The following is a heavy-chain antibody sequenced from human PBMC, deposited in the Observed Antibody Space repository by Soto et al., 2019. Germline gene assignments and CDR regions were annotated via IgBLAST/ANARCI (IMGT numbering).Heavy chain of an antibody. Sequence: SETLSLTCTVSGGSISSYYWSWIRQPPGKGLEWIGYIYYSGSTNYNPSLKSRVTISVDTSKNQFSLKLSSVTAADTAVYYCARGPNGDYGFDYRGQGTLVTVSS. CDR3: ARGPNGDYGFDY. CDR2: IYYSGST. J-gene: IGHJ4*02. D-gene: IGHD4-17*01. CDR1: GGSISSYY. V-gene: IGHV4-59*01.